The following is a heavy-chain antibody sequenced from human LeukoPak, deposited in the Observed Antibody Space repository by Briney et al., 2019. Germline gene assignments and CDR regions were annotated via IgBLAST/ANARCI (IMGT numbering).Heavy chain of an antibody. J-gene: IGHJ5*02. V-gene: IGHV3-23*01. CDR1: GFTFSSYA. CDR2: ISGSGGST. Sequence: GGSPRLSCAASGFTFSSYAMSWVRQAPGKGLEWVSAISGSGGSTYYADSVKGRFTISRDNSKNTLYLQMNSLRAEDTAVYYCAKGYEQLVRVWFDPWGQGTLVTVSS. D-gene: IGHD6-13*01. CDR3: AKGYEQLVRVWFDP.